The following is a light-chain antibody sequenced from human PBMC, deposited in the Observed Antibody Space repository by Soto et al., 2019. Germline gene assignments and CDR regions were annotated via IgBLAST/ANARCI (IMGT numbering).Light chain of an antibody. CDR1: QSVSSSY. V-gene: IGKV3-20*01. J-gene: IGKJ5*01. CDR2: GAS. Sequence: EIVLTQSPGTLSLSPGERATLSCRASQSVSSSYLAWYQQKPGQAPRLLIYGASSRATGIPDRFSGSGSGTDFTLTISRLEPEDFAVYYCQQHGSSPQTFGQGTRLEI. CDR3: QQHGSSPQT.